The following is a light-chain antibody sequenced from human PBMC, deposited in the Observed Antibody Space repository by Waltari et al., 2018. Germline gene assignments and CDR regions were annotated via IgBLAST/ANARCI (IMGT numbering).Light chain of an antibody. CDR3: HSGDTSSTRV. CDR2: GQN. CDR1: SLRRFY. V-gene: IGLV3-19*01. J-gene: IGLJ2*01. Sequence: SSELTQDPSVSVALGQTVRITCQGDSLRRFYASWYQQRPGQAPILVLYGQNNRPSGIPDRFSGSTSGNTASLTITGAQAEDEADYYCHSGDTSSTRVFGGGTRLTV.